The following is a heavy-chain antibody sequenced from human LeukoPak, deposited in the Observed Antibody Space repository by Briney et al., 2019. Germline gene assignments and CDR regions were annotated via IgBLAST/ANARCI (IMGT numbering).Heavy chain of an antibody. CDR1: GFTFSSYI. CDR3: AKCAYFYDNSGWCHAFDI. CDR2: TGSRAGT. D-gene: IGHD3-22*01. Sequence: GGSLRLSCAASGFTFSSYIMNWVRQAPGKGLEWVSATGSRAGTHYADSVKGRFTISRDNSKNTLYLQMNSLRAEDTAIYFCAKCAYFYDNSGWCHAFDIWGQGTVVTVSS. J-gene: IGHJ3*02. V-gene: IGHV3-23*01.